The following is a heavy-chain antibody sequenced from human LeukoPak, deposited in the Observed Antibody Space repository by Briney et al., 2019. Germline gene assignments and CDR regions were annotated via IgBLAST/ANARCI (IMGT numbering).Heavy chain of an antibody. CDR1: GYTFTSYD. V-gene: IGHV1-8*01. Sequence: ASVKVSCKASGYTFTSYDINWVRQATGQGLEWMGWMNPNSGNTGYAQKFQGRVTMTRNTSISTAYMELSSLRSEDTAVYYCARDGSGSGSYLSWFDPWGQGTLVTLSS. CDR3: ARDGSGSGSYLSWFDP. D-gene: IGHD3-10*01. CDR2: MNPNSGNT. J-gene: IGHJ5*02.